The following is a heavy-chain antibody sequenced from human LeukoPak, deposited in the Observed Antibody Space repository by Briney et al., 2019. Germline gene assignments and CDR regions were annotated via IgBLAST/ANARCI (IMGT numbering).Heavy chain of an antibody. CDR3: ARSNGFAAIDS. CDR2: IYTSGST. D-gene: IGHD2-8*01. J-gene: IGHJ5*01. V-gene: IGHV4-4*07. Sequence: SETLSLTCTVSGGSISSYYWSWIRQPAGKGLEWIGRIYTSGSTNYNPSLKSRVSMSIDTYKNQFSLKMNSVTAADTAVYYCARSNGFAAIDSWAHGILVTVSS. CDR1: GGSISSYY.